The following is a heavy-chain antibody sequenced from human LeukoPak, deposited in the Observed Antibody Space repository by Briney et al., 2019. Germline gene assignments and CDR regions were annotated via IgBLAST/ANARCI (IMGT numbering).Heavy chain of an antibody. D-gene: IGHD3-3*01. V-gene: IGHV3-9*01. Sequence: GGSLRLSCAASGFTFDDYAMHWVRQAPGKGLEWVSGISWNSGSIGYADSVKGRFTISRDNAKNSLYLQMNSPRAEDTALYYCAKEHRTYYDFWSGYPNTLNFDYWGQGTLVTVSS. CDR1: GFTFDDYA. CDR2: ISWNSGSI. J-gene: IGHJ4*02. CDR3: AKEHRTYYDFWSGYPNTLNFDY.